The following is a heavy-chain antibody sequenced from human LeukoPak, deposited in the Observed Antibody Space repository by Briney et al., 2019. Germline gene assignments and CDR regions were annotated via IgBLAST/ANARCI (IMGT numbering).Heavy chain of an antibody. CDR1: GGSISSSSYY. CDR2: IYYSGST. D-gene: IGHD3-22*01. CDR3: AREPEYYYDSSGYYFDY. V-gene: IGHV4-39*02. Sequence: SETLSHTCTVSGGSISSSSYYWGWIRQPPGKGLEWIGSIYYSGSTYYNPSLKSRVTISVDTSKNQFSLKLSSVTAADTAVYYCAREPEYYYDSSGYYFDYWGQGTLVTVSS. J-gene: IGHJ4*02.